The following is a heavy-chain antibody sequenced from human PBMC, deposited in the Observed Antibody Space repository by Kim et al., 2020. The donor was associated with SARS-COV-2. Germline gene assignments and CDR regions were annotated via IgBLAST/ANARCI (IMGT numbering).Heavy chain of an antibody. J-gene: IGHJ6*02. CDR1: GGSFSGYY. Sequence: TLSLTCAVYGGSFSGYYWSWIRQPPGKGLEWIGEINHSGSTNYNPSLKSRVTISVDTSKNKFSLKLSSVTAADTAVYYCARAPYCSGGSCYSVSYYYGMDVCGQGTTVTVSS. D-gene: IGHD2-15*01. V-gene: IGHV4-34*01. CDR3: ARAPYCSGGSCYSVSYYYGMDV. CDR2: INHSGST.